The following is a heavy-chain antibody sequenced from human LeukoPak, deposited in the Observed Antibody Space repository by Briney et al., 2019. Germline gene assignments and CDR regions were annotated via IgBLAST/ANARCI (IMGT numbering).Heavy chain of an antibody. J-gene: IGHJ6*03. Sequence: SDTLSLTCTVSGGSVTNSTYYWGWIRQPPGNGLEWIGEIYRSGSTKYNRSLKSRVTISADKSKNQFPLKLSSVTAADTAVYYCASNSPYYYYMDVWGKGTTVTVSS. V-gene: IGHV4-39*06. CDR2: IYRSGST. D-gene: IGHD2/OR15-2a*01. CDR3: ASNSPYYYYMDV. CDR1: GGSVTNSTYY.